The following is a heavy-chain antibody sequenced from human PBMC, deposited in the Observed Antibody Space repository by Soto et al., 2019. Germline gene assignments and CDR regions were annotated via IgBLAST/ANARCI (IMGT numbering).Heavy chain of an antibody. J-gene: IGHJ4*02. Sequence: QIQLVQSGAEVKKPGASVKVSCKASGYTFTSYGISWVRQAPGQGLEWMGWITYNGDTNYPQKLQGRVTMTADTSTSTDYMELRSLRSDDTAVYYCARAVVTSYGVSDYWGQGTLVTVSS. CDR2: ITYNGDT. V-gene: IGHV1-18*01. D-gene: IGHD3-22*01. CDR3: ARAVVTSYGVSDY. CDR1: GYTFTSYG.